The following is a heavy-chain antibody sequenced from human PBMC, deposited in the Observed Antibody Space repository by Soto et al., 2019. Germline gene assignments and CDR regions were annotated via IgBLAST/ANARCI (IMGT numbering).Heavy chain of an antibody. J-gene: IGHJ6*02. CDR1: GGTFSSYA. D-gene: IGHD6-6*01. CDR3: ARDPTHEPPYSSSSYYFYGMDA. V-gene: IGHV1-69*06. CDR2: GIPIVCTA. Sequence: SVQVSCKASGGTFSSYAISWVRQAAGQGLEWMGEGIPIVCTATYAEKFQGNVTTTADKSTSTADMELSSLRSEDTAVYYCARDPTHEPPYSSSSYYFYGMDAWGQGTTVTVSS.